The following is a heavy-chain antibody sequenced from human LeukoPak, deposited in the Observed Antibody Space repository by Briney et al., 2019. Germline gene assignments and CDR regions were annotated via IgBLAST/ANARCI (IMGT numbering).Heavy chain of an antibody. CDR2: IYHSGST. Sequence: SETLSLTCTVSGYSISSDYYWGWIRQPPGKGLEWIGSIYHSGSTYYNPSLKSRVTISVDTSKNQFSLKLSSVTAADTAVYYCARDLELWFGEGGYYYYYYYMDVWGKGTTVTVSS. J-gene: IGHJ6*03. V-gene: IGHV4-38-2*02. D-gene: IGHD3-10*01. CDR3: ARDLELWFGEGGYYYYYYYMDV. CDR1: GYSISSDYY.